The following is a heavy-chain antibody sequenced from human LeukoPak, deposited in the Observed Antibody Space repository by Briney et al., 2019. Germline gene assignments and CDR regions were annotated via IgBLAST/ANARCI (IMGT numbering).Heavy chain of an antibody. Sequence: GESLKISCKGSGYSFTSYWIGWVRQMPGKGLEWMGIIYPGDSDTRYSPSFQGQVTISADKSISTAYLQWSRLKASDTAMYYCARGYCTNGVCYLQHAFDIWGQGTMVTVSS. CDR1: GYSFTSYW. V-gene: IGHV5-51*01. J-gene: IGHJ3*02. CDR3: ARGYCTNGVCYLQHAFDI. D-gene: IGHD2-8*01. CDR2: IYPGDSDT.